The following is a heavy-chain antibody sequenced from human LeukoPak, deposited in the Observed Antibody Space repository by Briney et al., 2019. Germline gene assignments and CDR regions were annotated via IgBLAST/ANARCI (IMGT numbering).Heavy chain of an antibody. J-gene: IGHJ4*02. CDR1: GFTFSRYS. Sequence: GGSLRLSCAASGFTFSRYSMNWVRQAPGKGLEWVSSISGSTIYYADSVKGRFTISRDNAKNSLYLQMNSLRAEDTAVYYCARSSRLTFDYWGQGTLVTVSS. D-gene: IGHD6-6*01. CDR3: ARSSRLTFDY. CDR2: ISGSTI. V-gene: IGHV3-21*01.